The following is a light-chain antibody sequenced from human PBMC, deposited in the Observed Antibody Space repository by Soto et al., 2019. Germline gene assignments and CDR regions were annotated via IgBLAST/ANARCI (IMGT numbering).Light chain of an antibody. J-gene: IGLJ1*01. CDR2: EVR. V-gene: IGLV2-23*02. CDR3: CSYAGSDYF. CDR1: SSAFGRYDL. Sequence: QSALTQPASVSGSPGQSLSISCTGASSAFGRYDLVSWYQQHPGKAPKLIIYEVRQRPSGVSHRFSGSRSANTASLTISGLQAEDEADYYCCSYAGSDYFFGTGTKLTVL.